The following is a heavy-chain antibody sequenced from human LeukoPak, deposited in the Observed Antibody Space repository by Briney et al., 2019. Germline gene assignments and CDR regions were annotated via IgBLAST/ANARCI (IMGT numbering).Heavy chain of an antibody. CDR3: ARARGGDSLFDY. D-gene: IGHD2-21*02. V-gene: IGHV3-74*01. CDR1: GFTFNSYA. Sequence: GGSLRLSCAASGFTFNSYAMSWVRQAPGKGLVWVSRIKSDGSSTSYADSVKGRLTISRDNAKNTLYLQMNSLRAEDTAVYYCARARGGDSLFDYWGQGTLVTVSS. J-gene: IGHJ4*02. CDR2: IKSDGSST.